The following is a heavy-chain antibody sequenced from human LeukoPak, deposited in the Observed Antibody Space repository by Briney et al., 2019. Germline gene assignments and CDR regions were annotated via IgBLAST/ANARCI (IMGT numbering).Heavy chain of an antibody. D-gene: IGHD2-2*01. V-gene: IGHV3-21*01. CDR3: ARAALEYCSSTSCYPRTQRGWFDP. Sequence: GGSLRLSCAASGFTFSSYDMNWVRQAPGKGLEWVSSISSSSSYIYYADSVKGRFPISRDNPKNSLSRQMNSLRAEDTAVYYCARAALEYCSSTSCYPRTQRGWFDPWGQGSLVTVSS. J-gene: IGHJ5*02. CDR1: GFTFSSYD. CDR2: ISSSSSYI.